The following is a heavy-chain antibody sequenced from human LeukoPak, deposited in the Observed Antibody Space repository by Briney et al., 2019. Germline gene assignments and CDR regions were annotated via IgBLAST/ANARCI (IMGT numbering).Heavy chain of an antibody. CDR2: IHYSGSA. CDR3: ARHVWGAWDAFDI. CDR1: GGSFSGYY. V-gene: IGHV4-34*01. J-gene: IGHJ3*02. Sequence: KPSETLSLTCAVYGGSFSGYYWTWIRQPPGKGLEWIGEIHYSGSATYNPSLKSRVTISVDTSKNQFSLKLSSVTAADTAVYYCARHVWGAWDAFDIWGQGTMVTVSS. D-gene: IGHD3-16*01.